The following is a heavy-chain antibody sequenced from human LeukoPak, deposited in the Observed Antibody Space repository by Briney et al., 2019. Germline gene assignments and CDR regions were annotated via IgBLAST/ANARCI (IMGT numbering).Heavy chain of an antibody. J-gene: IGHJ4*02. CDR1: GYTFTSYG. Sequence: ASVKVSCKASGYTFTSYGISWVRQAPGQGLEWMGWISAYNGNTNYAQKLQGRATMTTDTSTSTAYMELRSLRSDDTAVYYCARVDIVVVPENYYFDYWGQGTLVTASS. CDR2: ISAYNGNT. CDR3: ARVDIVVVPENYYFDY. D-gene: IGHD2-2*01. V-gene: IGHV1-18*01.